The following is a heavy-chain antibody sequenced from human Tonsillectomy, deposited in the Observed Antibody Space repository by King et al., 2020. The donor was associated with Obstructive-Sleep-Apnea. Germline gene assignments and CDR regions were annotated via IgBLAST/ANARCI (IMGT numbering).Heavy chain of an antibody. CDR1: GGSISSYF. Sequence: QLQESGPGLVKPSETLSLMCTVSGGSISSYFWTWIRQPAGKGLEWIGRIYTSGSTNYNPSLNSRVTMSVDMSKNQFSLTLSSVTAADTAVYYCAREGSGSRPFDYWGQGTLVTVSS. V-gene: IGHV4-4*07. J-gene: IGHJ4*02. CDR2: IYTSGST. CDR3: AREGSGSRPFDY. D-gene: IGHD3-10*01.